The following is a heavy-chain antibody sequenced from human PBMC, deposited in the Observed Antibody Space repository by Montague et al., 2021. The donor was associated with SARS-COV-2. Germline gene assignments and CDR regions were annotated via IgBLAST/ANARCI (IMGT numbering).Heavy chain of an antibody. CDR1: GFTFSNNW. V-gene: IGHV3-74*01. Sequence: SLRLSCAASGFTFSNNWMHWVRQAPGKGLAWVSRIAACGAKTDYADSVKGRFTTSRDNAKNTLYLQMNSLRVDDTAVYYCVRDMFGPNDHWGQGTLVTVSS. J-gene: IGHJ5*02. CDR3: VRDMFGPNDH. D-gene: IGHD3-10*02. CDR2: IAACGAKT.